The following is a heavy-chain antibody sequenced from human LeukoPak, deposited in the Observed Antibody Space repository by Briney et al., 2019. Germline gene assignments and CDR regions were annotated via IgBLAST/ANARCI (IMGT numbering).Heavy chain of an antibody. CDR3: ASFHISGKSYNGLHY. CDR2: IYPGDSET. D-gene: IGHD3-10*01. J-gene: IGHJ4*02. V-gene: IGHV5-51*01. CDR1: GYLFTRKW. Sequence: GESLKISCKGSGYLFTRKWIGWVRQMPGKGLEWMGIIYPGDSETRYSPSLQGQVTISADKSIDTVYLHWSRLKASDTAMYYCASFHISGKSYNGLHYWGQGTLVTVSS.